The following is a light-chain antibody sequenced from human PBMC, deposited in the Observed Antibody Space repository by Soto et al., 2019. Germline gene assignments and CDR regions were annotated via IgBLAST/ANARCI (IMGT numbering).Light chain of an antibody. J-gene: IGKJ1*01. CDR3: QQYNDYVNS. CDR2: DAS. V-gene: IGKV1-5*01. CDR1: QSISSW. Sequence: DIQMTQSPSTLSSSVGDRVTISCRASQSISSWLAWYQQKPGMTPKLLIYDASRLESGVPSRFSGSGSGTEFTLTISSLQPDDFATYYCQQYNDYVNSFGQGPKVDIK.